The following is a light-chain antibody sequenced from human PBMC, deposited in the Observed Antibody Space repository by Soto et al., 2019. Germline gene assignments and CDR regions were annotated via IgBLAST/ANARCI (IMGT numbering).Light chain of an antibody. CDR3: QQYGSSPPLT. CDR2: AAS. CDR1: QSISSY. J-gene: IGKJ4*01. Sequence: DIQMTQSPSSLSASVGDRVTITCPTSQSISSYLNWYQQKPGKGPKLLIYAASSLQSGVPLRFSGSGSGTDFTLTIRRLEPEDFAVYYCQQYGSSPPLTFGGGTKVDIK. V-gene: IGKV1-39*01.